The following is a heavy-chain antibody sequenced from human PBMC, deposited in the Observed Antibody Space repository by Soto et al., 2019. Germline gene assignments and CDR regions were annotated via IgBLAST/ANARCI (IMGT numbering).Heavy chain of an antibody. CDR2: FNHSGNT. V-gene: IGHV3-53*01. CDR3: AREFAPGSPNYDY. J-gene: IGHJ4*02. CDR1: GGSFSGYY. Sequence: ETLSLTCAVYGGSFSGYYWSWIRQPPGKGLEWVSTFNHSGNTYYADSVKGRFTISRDNSKNTLYLQMDSLRAEDMAVYYCAREFAPGSPNYDYWGLGTLVTVSS. D-gene: IGHD3-10*01.